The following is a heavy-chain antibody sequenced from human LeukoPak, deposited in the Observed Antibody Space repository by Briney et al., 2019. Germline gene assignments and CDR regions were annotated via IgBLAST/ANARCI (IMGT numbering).Heavy chain of an antibody. CDR3: ARDSGSGPRGHDY. CDR2: IYHSGST. Sequence: PSETLSLTCTVSGGSIKSDGYYWSWVRQHPGKGLEWIGYIYHSGSTYYNPSLKSRVSMSVGMSKNHFSLKLNSVTAADTAIYYCARDSGSGPRGHDYWGQGTLVTVSS. V-gene: IGHV4-31*03. J-gene: IGHJ4*02. D-gene: IGHD3-10*01. CDR1: GGSIKSDGYY.